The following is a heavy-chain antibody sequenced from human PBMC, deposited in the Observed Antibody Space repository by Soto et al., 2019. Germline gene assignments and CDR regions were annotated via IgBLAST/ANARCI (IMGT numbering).Heavy chain of an antibody. J-gene: IGHJ4*02. CDR1: GFTFSSYG. CDR2: IWYDGSNK. D-gene: IGHD3-3*01. Sequence: GGSLRLSCAASGFTFSSYGMHWVRQAPGKGLEWVAVIWYDGSNKYYADSVKGRFTISRDNSKNTLYLQMNSLRAEDTAVYYCASGPSDTIFGVGSFDYWGQGTLVTVSS. V-gene: IGHV3-33*01. CDR3: ASGPSDTIFGVGSFDY.